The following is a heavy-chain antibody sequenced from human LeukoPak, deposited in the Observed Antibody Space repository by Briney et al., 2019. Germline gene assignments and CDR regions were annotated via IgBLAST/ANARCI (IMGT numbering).Heavy chain of an antibody. CDR3: ARRYYDFWSGYFPVRDNWFDP. J-gene: IGHJ5*02. D-gene: IGHD3-3*01. CDR2: IYYSGST. CDR1: GGSISSYY. Sequence: SETLSLTCTVSGGSISSYYWSWIRQPPGKGLEWIGYIYYSGSTNYNPSLKSRVTISVDTSKNQFSLRLSSVTAADTAVYYCARRYYDFWSGYFPVRDNWFDPWGQGTLVTVSS. V-gene: IGHV4-59*12.